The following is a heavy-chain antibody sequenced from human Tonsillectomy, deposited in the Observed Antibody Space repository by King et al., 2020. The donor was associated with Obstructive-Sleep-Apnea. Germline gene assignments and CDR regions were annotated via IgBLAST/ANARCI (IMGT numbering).Heavy chain of an antibody. V-gene: IGHV3-30*02. CDR3: CYQSPLEFDY. J-gene: IGHJ4*02. CDR2: IRYDGSNK. D-gene: IGHD2-2*01. CDR1: GFTFSSYG. Sequence: QVQLVESGGGVVQPGRSLRLSCAASGFTFSSYGMHWVRQAPGKGLEWVAFIRYDGSNKYYADSGKGRFTISRDNSKNTLYLQMNSLRAEDTAVYYCCYQSPLEFDYWGQGTLVTVSS.